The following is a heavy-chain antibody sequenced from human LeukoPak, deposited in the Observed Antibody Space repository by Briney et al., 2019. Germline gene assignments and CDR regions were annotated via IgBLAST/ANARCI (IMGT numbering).Heavy chain of an antibody. Sequence: GASVKVSCTVSGYTVTRFAFSWMRQAPGHGLEWMVRINAYNGKTEYSEKLQGRLTMTTETSSSTLYLELRSLGSDDTAVYFCARDTPQHLKRFYNCGQGGLVTVSS. CDR2: INAYNGKT. CDR1: GYTVTRFA. J-gene: IGHJ4*02. V-gene: IGHV1-18*01. CDR3: ARDTPQHLKRFYN. D-gene: IGHD1-1*01.